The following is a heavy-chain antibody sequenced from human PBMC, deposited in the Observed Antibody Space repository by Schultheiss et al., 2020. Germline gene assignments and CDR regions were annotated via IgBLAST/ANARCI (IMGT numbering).Heavy chain of an antibody. CDR1: GGSISSYY. CDR2: INHSGST. D-gene: IGHD3-3*01. CDR3: ARLWAYYDFWSGYYSPYGMGV. Sequence: SQTLSLTCTVSGGSISSYYWSWIRQPPGKGLEWIGEINHSGSTYYNPSLKSRVTISVDTSENQFSLKLSSVTAADTAVYYCARLWAYYDFWSGYYSPYGMGVWGQGTTVTVSS. V-gene: IGHV4-34*01. J-gene: IGHJ6*02.